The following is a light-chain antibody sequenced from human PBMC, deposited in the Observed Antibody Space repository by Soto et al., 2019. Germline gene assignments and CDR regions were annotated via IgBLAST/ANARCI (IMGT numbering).Light chain of an antibody. Sequence: DIQMTQSPSSLSASVGDRVTITCRASQDIRNNLGWYQQEPGKAPKRLQGGVPSRFSGSGSGTEFTLTISSLQPEDFATYYCLQHNAYPWTFGQGNRVDIK. V-gene: IGKV1-17*01. CDR3: LQHNAYPWT. CDR1: QDIRNN. J-gene: IGKJ1*01.